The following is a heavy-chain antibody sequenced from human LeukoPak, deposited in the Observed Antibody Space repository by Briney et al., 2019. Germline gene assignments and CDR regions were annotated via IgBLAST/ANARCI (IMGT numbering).Heavy chain of an antibody. CDR3: ARYCTFRTCSGTKFDS. D-gene: IGHD1-1*01. Sequence: GGSLRLSCAASGFTFSNYEMHWVRQAPGKGLEWVSYISSSGSDIYYADSVKGRFTISRDNAKNSLYLQMNSLRAEDSAVYYCARYCTFRTCSGTKFDSWGQGTLVTVSS. J-gene: IGHJ4*02. CDR1: GFTFSNYE. V-gene: IGHV3-48*03. CDR2: ISSSGSDI.